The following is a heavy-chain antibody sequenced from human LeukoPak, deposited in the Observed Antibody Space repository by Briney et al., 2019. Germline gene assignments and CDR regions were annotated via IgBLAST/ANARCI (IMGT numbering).Heavy chain of an antibody. Sequence: GGSLRLSCAASGLSFSSFAMSWVRQGPARGLEWVSSIRGNGETLYADSVKGRITLSSDSSRNTVYFQLNNLRVEDTAIYYCAKASWVSSTDAVRWGQGTLVTVSS. CDR1: GLSFSSFA. J-gene: IGHJ4*02. CDR2: IRGNGET. D-gene: IGHD3-16*01. V-gene: IGHV3-23*01. CDR3: AKASWVSSTDAVR.